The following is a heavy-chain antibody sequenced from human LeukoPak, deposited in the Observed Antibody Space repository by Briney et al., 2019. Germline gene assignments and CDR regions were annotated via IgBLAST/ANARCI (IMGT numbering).Heavy chain of an antibody. CDR2: ISGTGAIT. D-gene: IGHD6-19*01. Sequence: GGSLRLSCAASGFTFSNYVMNWVRRAPGKGLEWVSVISGTGAITYYADSVKGRFTISRDNSKNTLYLQMNSLRAEDTALYYCAKETYNSGWFPDYWGQGTLVTVSS. V-gene: IGHV3-23*01. J-gene: IGHJ4*02. CDR1: GFTFSNYV. CDR3: AKETYNSGWFPDY.